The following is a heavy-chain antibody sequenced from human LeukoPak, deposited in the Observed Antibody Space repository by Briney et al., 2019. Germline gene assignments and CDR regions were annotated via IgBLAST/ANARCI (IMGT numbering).Heavy chain of an antibody. Sequence: ASVKVSCKASGGTFSSYAISWVRQAPGQGLEWMGRIIPIFGIANYAQKFQGRVTITADKSTSTAYMELSSLRSEDTAVYYCARYGGNSAYYYHGMDVWGQGTTVTVSS. CDR2: IIPIFGIA. CDR3: ARYGGNSAYYYHGMDV. D-gene: IGHD4-23*01. J-gene: IGHJ6*02. CDR1: GGTFSSYA. V-gene: IGHV1-69*04.